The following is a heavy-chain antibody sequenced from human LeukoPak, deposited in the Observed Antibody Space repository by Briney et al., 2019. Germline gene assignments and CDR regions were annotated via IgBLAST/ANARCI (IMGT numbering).Heavy chain of an antibody. CDR3: VGDGRDGYNIYFHH. Sequence: GGSLRLSCAASGFIFSDYGMHWVRQAPGKGLQYVSVISGNGVSTSYADSVKGRFTISRDNSKNTVYLQMSSLRAEDTAVYYCVGDGRDGYNIYFHHWGQGTLVTVS. D-gene: IGHD5-24*01. CDR1: GFIFSDYG. V-gene: IGHV3-64D*06. CDR2: ISGNGVST. J-gene: IGHJ1*01.